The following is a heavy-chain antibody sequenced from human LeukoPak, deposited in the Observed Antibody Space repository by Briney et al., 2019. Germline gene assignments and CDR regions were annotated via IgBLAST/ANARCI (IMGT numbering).Heavy chain of an antibody. V-gene: IGHV3-21*01. CDR3: ARDRDYCSSTSCPYYLDY. CDR2: ISSSSSYI. Sequence: GGSLRLSCAASGFTFSSYSMNWVRQAPGKGLEWVSSISSSSSYIYYADSVKGRFTISRDNAKNSLYLQMNSLRAEDTAVYYCARDRDYCSSTSCPYYLDYWGQGTLVTVSS. D-gene: IGHD2-2*01. CDR1: GFTFSSYS. J-gene: IGHJ4*02.